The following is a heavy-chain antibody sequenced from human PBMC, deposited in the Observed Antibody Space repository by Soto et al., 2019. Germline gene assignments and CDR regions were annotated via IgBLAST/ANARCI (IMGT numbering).Heavy chain of an antibody. D-gene: IGHD3-9*01. CDR3: ARDYDILTGPTLLYYYYGMDV. V-gene: IGHV1-3*01. Sequence: ASVKVSCKASGYTFTSYAMHWVRQAPGQRLEWMGWINAGNGNTKYSQKFQGRVTTTRDTSASTAYMELSSLRSEDTAVYYCARDYDILTGPTLLYYYYGMDVWGQGTTVTVSS. CDR2: INAGNGNT. CDR1: GYTFTSYA. J-gene: IGHJ6*02.